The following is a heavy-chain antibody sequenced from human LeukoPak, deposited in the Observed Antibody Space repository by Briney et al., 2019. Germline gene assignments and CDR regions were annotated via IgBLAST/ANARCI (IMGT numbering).Heavy chain of an antibody. Sequence: EASVKVSCKASGYTFTSYGISWVRQAPGQGLEWMGWISAYNGNTNYAQKLQGRVTMTTDTSTSTAYMELRSLRSDDTAVYYCASSISPPWYFNLGARAPLVIVP. CDR1: GYTFTSYG. J-gene: IGHJ2*01. CDR2: ISAYNGNT. CDR3: ASSISPPWYFNL. D-gene: IGHD2/OR15-2a*01. V-gene: IGHV1-18*04.